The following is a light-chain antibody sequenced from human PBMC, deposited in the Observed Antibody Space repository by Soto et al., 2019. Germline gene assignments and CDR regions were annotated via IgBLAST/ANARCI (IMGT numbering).Light chain of an antibody. CDR2: EVS. CDR1: SSDVCGYMH. CDR3: PSYTCTTTLEVV. Sequence: QSVLTHPAAVSWCTGEAISISCTGTSSDVCGYMHVSWYQHNPGKHPKLMSYEVSNRHSGVSNRFSGSKSGNTASLTISGLQAEDEADYYCPSYTCTTTLEVVFGGGTKLTVL. J-gene: IGLJ2*01. V-gene: IGLV2-14*01.